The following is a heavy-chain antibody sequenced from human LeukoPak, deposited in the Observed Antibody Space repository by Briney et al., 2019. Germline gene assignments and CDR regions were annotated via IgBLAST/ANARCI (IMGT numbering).Heavy chain of an antibody. CDR2: IYHSGST. D-gene: IGHD4-11*01. CDR1: RGSISNYY. Sequence: SSETLSLTCTVSRGSISNYYWGWIRQPPGKGLEWIGSIYHSGSTYYNPSLKSRVTISVDTSKNQFSLKLSSVTAADTAVYYCASTPTVTTPDFDYWGQGSLVTVSS. J-gene: IGHJ4*02. V-gene: IGHV4-39*07. CDR3: ASTPTVTTPDFDY.